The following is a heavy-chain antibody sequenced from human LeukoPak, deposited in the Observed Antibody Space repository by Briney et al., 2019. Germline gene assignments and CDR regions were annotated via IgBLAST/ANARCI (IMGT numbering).Heavy chain of an antibody. J-gene: IGHJ4*02. CDR2: IYFSGST. V-gene: IGHV4-39*01. CDR1: AGSISSSSHY. CDR3: ARHQWLGPFDS. Sequence: SETLSLTCTVFAGSISSSSHYWGWLRQPPGEGLEWIGSIYFSGSTYYSPSLESRVTISVDPSTNQFSLKLSSVTAADTAVYFCARHQWLGPFDSWGQGTLVTVSS. D-gene: IGHD6-19*01.